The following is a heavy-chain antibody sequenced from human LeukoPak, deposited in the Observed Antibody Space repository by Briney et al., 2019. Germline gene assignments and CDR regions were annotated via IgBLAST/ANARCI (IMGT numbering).Heavy chain of an antibody. J-gene: IGHJ3*01. V-gene: IGHV3-30*18. CDR3: AKEGAVNAKYAFDL. D-gene: IGHD4-11*01. CDR2: LSDGGSHE. Sequence: GGSLRLSCAASGFIFSRFGMHWVRQAPGKGLEWVAVLSDGGSHEWFADSVKGRFTIPRDNSKSTLYLQMNSLRVEDTAVYYCAKEGAVNAKYAFDLWGQGTVVTVSS. CDR1: GFIFSRFG.